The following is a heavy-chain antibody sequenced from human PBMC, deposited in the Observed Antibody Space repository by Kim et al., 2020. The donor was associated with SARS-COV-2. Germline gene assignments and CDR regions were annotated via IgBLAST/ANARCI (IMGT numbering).Heavy chain of an antibody. CDR2: IYYSGST. CDR1: GGSISSYY. J-gene: IGHJ4*02. Sequence: SETLSLTCTVSGGSISSYYWSWIRQPPGKGLEWIGYIYYSGSTNYNPSLKSRVTISVDTSKNQFSLKLSSVTAADTAVYYCARGPRIAAAAPGLWYDSSGYFGYWGQGTLVTVSS. CDR3: ARGPRIAAAAPGLWYDSSGYFGY. V-gene: IGHV4-59*13. D-gene: IGHD3-22*01.